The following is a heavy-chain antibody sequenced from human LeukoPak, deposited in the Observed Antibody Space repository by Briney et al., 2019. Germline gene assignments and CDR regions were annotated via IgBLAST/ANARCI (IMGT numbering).Heavy chain of an antibody. D-gene: IGHD6-19*01. CDR1: GFTFDDYA. CDR2: ITGSGGST. V-gene: IGHV3-23*01. J-gene: IGHJ4*02. CDR3: AKDQYSSGWYFTYQFDY. Sequence: EGSLRLSCAASGFTFDDYAMSWVRQAPGKGLEWVSGITGSGGSTYYADSVKGRFTISRDNSKNTLYLQMNSLRAEDTAVYYCAKDQYSSGWYFTYQFDYWGQGTLVTVSS.